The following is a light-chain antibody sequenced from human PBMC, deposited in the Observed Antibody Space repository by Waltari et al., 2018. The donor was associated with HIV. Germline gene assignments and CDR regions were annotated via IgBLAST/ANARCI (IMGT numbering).Light chain of an antibody. CDR3: QSGDSSGTYWV. V-gene: IGLV3-25*03. J-gene: IGLJ3*02. CDR2: KDT. CDR1: ALPKQF. Sequence: SYEVTQPPSVSVSPGQTATIPCSGDALPKQFANWYQQKSGQAPTLVIYKDTERPSGIPERFSGSSSGTIVTLTISGVQAEDEADYYCQSGDSSGTYWVFGGGTKLTV.